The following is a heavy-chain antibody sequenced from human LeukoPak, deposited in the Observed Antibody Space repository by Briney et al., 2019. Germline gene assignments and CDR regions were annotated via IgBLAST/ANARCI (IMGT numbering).Heavy chain of an antibody. CDR1: GFTFNNYP. D-gene: IGHD2-2*01. V-gene: IGHV3-30*10. Sequence: GGSLRLSCAASGFTFNNYPMHWVRQAPGKGLEWVAVIGFDGVIKLYTDSVKGRFTISRDDSKNTLYLQMNGLRAEDSAVYYCAKDRCSSTSCYLFDYWGQGTLVTVSS. CDR2: IGFDGVIK. CDR3: AKDRCSSTSCYLFDY. J-gene: IGHJ4*02.